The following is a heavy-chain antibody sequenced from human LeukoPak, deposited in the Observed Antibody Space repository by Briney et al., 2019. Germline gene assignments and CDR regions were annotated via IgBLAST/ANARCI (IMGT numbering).Heavy chain of an antibody. CDR2: IYYSGST. D-gene: IGHD6-19*01. Sequence: PSETLSLTCTVSGGSISSSSYYWGWIRQPPGKGLEWIGSIYYSGSTYYNPSLKSRVTISVDTSKNQFSLKLSSVTAADTAVYYCARLPLRVYSSGWIFDYWGQGTLVTVSS. CDR3: ARLPLRVYSSGWIFDY. V-gene: IGHV4-39*01. J-gene: IGHJ4*02. CDR1: GGSISSSSYY.